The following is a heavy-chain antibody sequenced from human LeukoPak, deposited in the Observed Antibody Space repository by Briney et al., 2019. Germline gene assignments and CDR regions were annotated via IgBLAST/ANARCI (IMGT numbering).Heavy chain of an antibody. CDR2: INTDGSST. D-gene: IGHD2-2*01. Sequence: GGSLRLSCAAAGFTFSSYWMHWVRQAPGKGLVWVSRINTDGSSTTYADSVKGRFTISRDNAKNTLYLQMNSLRAEDTALYYCARGYCSSTSCYPDYWGQGTLVTVSS. V-gene: IGHV3-74*01. J-gene: IGHJ4*02. CDR3: ARGYCSSTSCYPDY. CDR1: GFTFSSYW.